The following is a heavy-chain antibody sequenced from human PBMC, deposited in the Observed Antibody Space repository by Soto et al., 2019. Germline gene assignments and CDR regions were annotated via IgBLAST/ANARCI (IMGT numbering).Heavy chain of an antibody. D-gene: IGHD2-2*01. CDR3: ATGPCNSSSCYGFDS. CDR2: VNYSGSP. J-gene: IGHJ4*02. V-gene: IGHV4-61*08. CDR1: GGSISSGGYY. Sequence: SQTLSITCTVSGGSISSGGYYWSWIRQQPAKGLEWIGYVNYSGSPKYNPSLKSRVIISADSFKNQFSLSLSSVTAADTAVYYCATGPCNSSSCYGFDSWGQGTLVTVSS.